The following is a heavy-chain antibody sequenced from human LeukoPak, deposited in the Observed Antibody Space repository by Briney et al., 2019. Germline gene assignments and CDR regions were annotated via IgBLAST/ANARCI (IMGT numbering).Heavy chain of an antibody. CDR1: GFTFTSYG. J-gene: IGHJ5*02. V-gene: IGHV1-69*13. Sequence: ASVKVSCKASGFTFTSYGISWVRQAPGQGLEWMGGIIPIFGTANYAQKFQGRVTITADESTSTAYMELSSLRSEDTAVYYCARDRRYCSGGSCSWFDPWGQGTLVTVSS. D-gene: IGHD2-15*01. CDR3: ARDRRYCSGGSCSWFDP. CDR2: IIPIFGTA.